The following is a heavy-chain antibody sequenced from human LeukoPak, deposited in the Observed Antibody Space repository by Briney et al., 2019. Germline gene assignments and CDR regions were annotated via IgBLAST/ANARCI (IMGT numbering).Heavy chain of an antibody. Sequence: GESLKISCKGSGYSFTNYWIGWVRQMPGKGLEWMGIIYPGDSDTRYSPSFQGQVTISADKSISTAYLQWSSLKASDTAMYYCARHNAHSSGYYYLGYYYYGMDVWGQGTTVTVSS. CDR3: ARHNAHSSGYYYLGYYYYGMDV. CDR1: GYSFTNYW. D-gene: IGHD3-22*01. V-gene: IGHV5-51*01. J-gene: IGHJ6*02. CDR2: IYPGDSDT.